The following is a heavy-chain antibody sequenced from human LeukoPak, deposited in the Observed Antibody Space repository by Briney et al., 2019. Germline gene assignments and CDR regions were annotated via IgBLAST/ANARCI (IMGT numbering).Heavy chain of an antibody. J-gene: IGHJ4*02. V-gene: IGHV4-59*08. CDR1: GGSMSSHY. Sequence: SETLSLTCTVSGGSMSSHYWSWIRQPPGKGLEWIGYIYYSGTTNYNPSLKSRVTISVDTSKNQFSLKLNSVTAADTAVYYCASLGIAAAAYFDYGGQGNVVTVSA. CDR2: IYYSGTT. D-gene: IGHD6-13*01. CDR3: ASLGIAAAAYFDY.